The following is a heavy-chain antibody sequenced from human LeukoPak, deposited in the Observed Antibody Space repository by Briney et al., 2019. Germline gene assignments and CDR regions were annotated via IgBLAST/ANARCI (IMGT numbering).Heavy chain of an antibody. D-gene: IGHD1-14*01. J-gene: IGHJ5*02. Sequence: ASVKVSCKASGYTFSSYDINWVRQAPGQGLEWMGWMNPNSGNTGYAQKFQGRVTMTRNTSISTAYMELSSLRSEDTAVYYCARGRRVPNWFDPWGQGTLVTVSS. CDR3: ARGRRVPNWFDP. CDR1: GYTFSSYD. V-gene: IGHV1-8*01. CDR2: MNPNSGNT.